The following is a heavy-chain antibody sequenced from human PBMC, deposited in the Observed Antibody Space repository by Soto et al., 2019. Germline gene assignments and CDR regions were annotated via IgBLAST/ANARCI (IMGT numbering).Heavy chain of an antibody. Sequence: QVQLVQSGAEVKKPGASVKDSCKASGYTFTSYGISWVRQAPGQGLEWMGWISAYNGNTNYAQKLQGRVTMTTDTSTSTAYIERRSLRSDDTAVYCCARAKLGGYYFDYWGQGALVTVSS. V-gene: IGHV1-18*01. CDR2: ISAYNGNT. D-gene: IGHD3-16*01. CDR1: GYTFTSYG. J-gene: IGHJ4*02. CDR3: ARAKLGGYYFDY.